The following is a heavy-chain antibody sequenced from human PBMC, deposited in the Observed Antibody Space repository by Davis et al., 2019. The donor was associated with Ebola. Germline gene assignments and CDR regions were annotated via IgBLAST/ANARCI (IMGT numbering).Heavy chain of an antibody. CDR3: ARVAVAGLDS. J-gene: IGHJ4*02. CDR1: GYSFSTYG. V-gene: IGHV1-18*01. Sequence: ASVTVSCKASGYSFSTYGLNWVRQAPGQGLEWVGWISGYNGNTNYAQKFQGRVTMTTDTSTSTAYMELSRLRSDDTAVYYCARVAVAGLDSWGQGTLVTVSS. D-gene: IGHD6-19*01. CDR2: ISGYNGNT.